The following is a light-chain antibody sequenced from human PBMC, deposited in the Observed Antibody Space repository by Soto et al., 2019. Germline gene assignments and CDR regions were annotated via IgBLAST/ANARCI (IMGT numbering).Light chain of an antibody. Sequence: DIQLTQSPSLLSASVGDRVTITCRASQGISTYLAWYQQTSGKAPKVLIYAASSLQSGVPSRFSGSGSGTEFTLTISSLQPEDSATYYCQQSLNTPRTFGQGTKVDI. V-gene: IGKV1-39*01. CDR1: QGISTY. CDR2: AAS. J-gene: IGKJ1*01. CDR3: QQSLNTPRT.